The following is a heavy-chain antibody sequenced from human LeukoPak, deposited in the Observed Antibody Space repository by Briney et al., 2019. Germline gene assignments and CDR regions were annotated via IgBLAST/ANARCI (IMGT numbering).Heavy chain of an antibody. V-gene: IGHV4-61*01. J-gene: IGHJ3*02. CDR2: IYYSGST. CDR3: AREVKWELLKFYAFDI. CDR1: GISISNINYY. Sequence: SETLSLTCTVSGISISNINYYWGWIRQPPGNGLEWIGYIYYSGSTNYNPSLKSRVTISVDTSKNQFSLMLSSVTAADTAVYYCAREVKWELLKFYAFDIWGQGTMVTVSS. D-gene: IGHD1-26*01.